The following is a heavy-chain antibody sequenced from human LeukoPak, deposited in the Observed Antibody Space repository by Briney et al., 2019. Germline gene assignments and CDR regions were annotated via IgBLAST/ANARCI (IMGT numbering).Heavy chain of an antibody. CDR3: AGLVGRYSSGLYYYYFDY. J-gene: IGHJ4*02. CDR1: GDSINSLDL. CDR2: MYLSGTT. D-gene: IGHD3-22*01. V-gene: IGHV4-4*02. Sequence: SGTLSLTCTVSGDSINSLDLWSWVRQPPGKGLEWIGEMYLSGTTHSNPSVKSRVAISIDKSKNQFFLNLSSVTAADTAVYYCAGLVGRYSSGLYYYYFDYWGQGTLVTVSS.